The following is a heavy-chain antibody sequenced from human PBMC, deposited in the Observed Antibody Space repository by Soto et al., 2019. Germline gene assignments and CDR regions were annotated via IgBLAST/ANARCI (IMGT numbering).Heavy chain of an antibody. CDR1: GFTFSSYG. J-gene: IGHJ4*02. CDR2: ISYDGSNK. CDR3: AKDKDYGGNSGFPLTFDY. Sequence: QVQLVESGGGVVQPGRSLRLSCAASGFTFSSYGMHWVRQAPGKGLEWVAVISYDGSNKYYADSVKGRFTISRDNSKNTLYLQMNSLRAEDTAVYYCAKDKDYGGNSGFPLTFDYWGQGTLVTVSS. V-gene: IGHV3-30*18. D-gene: IGHD4-17*01.